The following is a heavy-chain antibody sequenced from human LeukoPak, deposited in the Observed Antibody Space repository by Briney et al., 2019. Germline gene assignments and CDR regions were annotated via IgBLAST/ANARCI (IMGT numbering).Heavy chain of an antibody. J-gene: IGHJ4*02. CDR1: GYTFTGYY. Sequence: ASVKVSCKASGYTFTGYYMHWVRQAPGQGLEWMGWINPNSGGTNYAQKFRGRVTMTRDTSISTAYMELSRLRSDDTAVYYCARDGSGSYSFGDWGQGTLVTVSS. CDR3: ARDGSGSYSFGD. CDR2: INPNSGGT. D-gene: IGHD3-10*01. V-gene: IGHV1-2*02.